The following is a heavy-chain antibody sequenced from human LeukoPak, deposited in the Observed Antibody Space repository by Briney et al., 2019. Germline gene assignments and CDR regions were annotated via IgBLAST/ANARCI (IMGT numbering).Heavy chain of an antibody. V-gene: IGHV4-59*01. D-gene: IGHD3-10*01. J-gene: IGHJ3*02. CDR3: ARDLYGFGDAFDI. CDR2: IYYSGST. CDR1: GGSISSYY. Sequence: PSETLSLTCTVSGGSISSYYWSWIRQPPGKGLEWIGYIYYSGSTNYNPSLNSRVTISVDTSKNQFSLKLSSVTAADTAVYYCARDLYGFGDAFDIWGQGTMVTVSS.